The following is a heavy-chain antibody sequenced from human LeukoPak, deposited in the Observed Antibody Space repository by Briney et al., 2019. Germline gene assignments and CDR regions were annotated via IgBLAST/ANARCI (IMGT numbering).Heavy chain of an antibody. CDR2: INHSGST. CDR1: GGPFSGYY. CDR3: ARGKRGSGWSRRNFYYYYMDV. V-gene: IGHV4-34*01. D-gene: IGHD6-19*01. Sequence: PSESLSLTCAVYGGPFSGYYWSWIRQPPGKGLEWIGEINHSGSTNYNPSLKSRVTISVDTSKNQFSLKLSSVTAADTAVYYCARGKRGSGWSRRNFYYYYMDVWGKGTTVTVSS. J-gene: IGHJ6*03.